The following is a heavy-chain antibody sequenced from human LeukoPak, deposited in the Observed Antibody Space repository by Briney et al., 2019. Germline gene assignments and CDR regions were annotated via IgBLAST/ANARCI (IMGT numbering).Heavy chain of an antibody. CDR1: GYSISSGYY. CDR2: IYHSGNT. V-gene: IGHV4-38-2*01. D-gene: IGHD5-12*01. Sequence: PSETLSLTCAVSGYSISSGYYWGWIRQPPGKGLEWIGSIYHSGNTYYNPSLKSRVTISVDTSKNQFSLKLSSVTAADTAVYYCARSEGYTLAFDIWGQGTMVTVSS. CDR3: ARSEGYTLAFDI. J-gene: IGHJ3*02.